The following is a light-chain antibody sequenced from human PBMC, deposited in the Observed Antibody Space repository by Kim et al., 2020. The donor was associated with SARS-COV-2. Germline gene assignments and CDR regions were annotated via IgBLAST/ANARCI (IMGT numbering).Light chain of an antibody. CDR2: GAS. CDR1: QSVSSN. J-gene: IGKJ1*01. V-gene: IGKV3-15*01. CDR3: QQYNNWPPWT. Sequence: YPGERATLSCRASQSVSSNLAWYQQKPGQAPRLLIYGASTRATGIPARFSGSGSGTEFTLTISSLQSEDLAVYYCQQYNNWPPWTFGQGTKVDIK.